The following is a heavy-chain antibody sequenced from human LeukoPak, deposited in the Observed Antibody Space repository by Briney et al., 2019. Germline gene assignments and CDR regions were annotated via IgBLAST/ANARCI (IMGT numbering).Heavy chain of an antibody. CDR3: VRGTYGDYSFDF. D-gene: IGHD4-17*01. Sequence: GGSLRLSYAASGFTFSGYSMNWVRQAPGKGLECVSFISSTGTTIYYADSVKGRFTISRDDAKVSLYLQMSSLRAEDTAVYYCVRGTYGDYSFDFWGQGTLVTVSS. CDR1: GFTFSGYS. CDR2: ISSTGTTI. V-gene: IGHV3-48*01. J-gene: IGHJ4*02.